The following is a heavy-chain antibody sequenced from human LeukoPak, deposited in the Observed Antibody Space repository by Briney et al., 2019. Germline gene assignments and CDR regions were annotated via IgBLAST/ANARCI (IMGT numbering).Heavy chain of an antibody. V-gene: IGHV4-4*07. CDR3: ARVSWNGYYYYYGMDV. CDR2: IYTSGST. CDR1: GGSISSYY. D-gene: IGHD1-1*01. J-gene: IGHJ6*02. Sequence: SETLSLTCTVSGGSISSYYWSWIRQPAGKGLEWIGRIYTSGSTNYNPSLKSRVTMSVGTSKNQFSLMLSSVTAADTAVYYCARVSWNGYYYYYGMDVWGQGTTVTVSS.